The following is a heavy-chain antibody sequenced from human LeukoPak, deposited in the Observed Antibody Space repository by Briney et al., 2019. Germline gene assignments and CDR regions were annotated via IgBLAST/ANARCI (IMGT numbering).Heavy chain of an antibody. D-gene: IGHD2-8*01. V-gene: IGHV3-11*04. CDR1: GFTFSDYY. J-gene: IGHJ4*02. CDR2: ISSSGSTI. Sequence: GGSLRLSCAASGFTFSDYYMSWIRQAPGKGLEWVSYISSSGSTIYYADSVKGRFTISRDNAKNSLYLQMNSLRAEDTAVYYCARDRECTNGVCYKGPFDYWGQGTLVTVSS. CDR3: ARDRECTNGVCYKGPFDY.